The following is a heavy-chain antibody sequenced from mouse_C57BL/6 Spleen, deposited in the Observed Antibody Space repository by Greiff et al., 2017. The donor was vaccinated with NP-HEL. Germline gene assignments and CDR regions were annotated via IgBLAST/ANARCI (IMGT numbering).Heavy chain of an antibody. J-gene: IGHJ2*01. CDR3: EKGPYYYGSSYGYFDY. CDR2: INPNNGGT. Sequence: EVQLQQSGPELVKPGASVKISCKASGYTFTDYYMNWVKQSHGKSLEWIGDINPNNGGTSYNQKFKGKATLTVDKSSSTAYMELRSLTSEDSAVYYCEKGPYYYGSSYGYFDYWGQGTTLTVSS. D-gene: IGHD1-1*01. V-gene: IGHV1-26*01. CDR1: GYTFTDYY.